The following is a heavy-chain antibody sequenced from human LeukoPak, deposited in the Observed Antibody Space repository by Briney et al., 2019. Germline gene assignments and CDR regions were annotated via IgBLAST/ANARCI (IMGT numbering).Heavy chain of an antibody. CDR1: GGSFSGYY. J-gene: IGHJ6*03. Sequence: PSETLSLTCAVYGGSFSGYYWSWIRQPPGKGLEWVSSISSSSSYIYYADSVKGRFTISRDNAKNSLYLQMNSLRAEDTAVYYCARGEQQLAHYYYYYYMDVWGKGTTVTVSS. D-gene: IGHD6-13*01. CDR2: ISSSSSYI. V-gene: IGHV3-21*01. CDR3: ARGEQQLAHYYYYYYMDV.